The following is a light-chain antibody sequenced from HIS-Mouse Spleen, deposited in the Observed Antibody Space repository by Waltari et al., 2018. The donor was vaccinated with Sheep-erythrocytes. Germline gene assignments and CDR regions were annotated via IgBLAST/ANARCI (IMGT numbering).Light chain of an antibody. CDR3: CSYAGSYNHV. CDR1: SSDVGGYNY. J-gene: IGLJ1*01. V-gene: IGLV2-11*01. CDR2: DVS. Sequence: QSALTQPRSVSGSPGQSVTIPCTGTSSDVGGYNYLARYQQHPAKAPKLMIYDVSKRPSGVPDRFSGSKSGNTASLTISGLQAEDEADYYCCSYAGSYNHVFATGTKVTVL.